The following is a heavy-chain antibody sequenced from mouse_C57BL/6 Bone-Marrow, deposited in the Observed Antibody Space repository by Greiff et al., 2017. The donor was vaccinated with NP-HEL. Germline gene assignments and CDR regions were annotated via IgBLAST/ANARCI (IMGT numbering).Heavy chain of an antibody. CDR2: ISSGSSTI. J-gene: IGHJ2*01. CDR3: ARCYGSSPYFDY. V-gene: IGHV5-17*01. CDR1: GFTFSDYG. Sequence: EVQVVESGGGLVKPGGSLKLSCAASGFTFSDYGMHWVRQAPEKGLEWVAYISSGSSTIYYADTVKGRFTIPRDNAKNTRYLQMTSLRSEDTAMYYCARCYGSSPYFDYWGQGTTLTVSS. D-gene: IGHD1-1*01.